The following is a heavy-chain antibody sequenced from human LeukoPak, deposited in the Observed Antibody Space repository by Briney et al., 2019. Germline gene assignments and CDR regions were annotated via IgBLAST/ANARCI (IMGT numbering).Heavy chain of an antibody. CDR1: GGSISSSSYY. CDR3: ARHDIIVVAFSY. J-gene: IGHJ4*02. V-gene: IGHV4-39*01. D-gene: IGHD2-2*01. Sequence: SETLSLTCTVSGGSISSSSYYWGWIRQPPGKGLEWIGSISYSGSTYYNPSLKSRVTISVDTSKNQFSLNLSSVTAADTAVYYCARHDIIVVAFSYWGQGTLVTVSS. CDR2: ISYSGST.